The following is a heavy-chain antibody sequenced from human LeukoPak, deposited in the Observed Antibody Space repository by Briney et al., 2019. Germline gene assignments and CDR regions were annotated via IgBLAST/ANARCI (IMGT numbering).Heavy chain of an antibody. V-gene: IGHV3-33*08. CDR3: ARGSGARGPFDY. CDR2: IWYDGSNK. J-gene: IGHJ4*02. CDR1: GFTFSGYS. D-gene: IGHD3-10*01. Sequence: GGSLRLSCAASGFTFSGYSMNWVRQAPGKGLEWVAVIWYDGSNKYYADSVKGRFTISRDNSKNTLYLQMNSLRAEDTAVYYCARGSGARGPFDYWGQGTLVTVSS.